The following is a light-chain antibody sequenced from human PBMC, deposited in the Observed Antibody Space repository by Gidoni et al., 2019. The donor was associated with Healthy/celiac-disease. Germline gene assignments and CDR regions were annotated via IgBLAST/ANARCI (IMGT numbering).Light chain of an antibody. CDR1: SSDVGGYNY. J-gene: IGLJ2*01. CDR3: SSYTSSSVV. Sequence: QSALTQPASVSGSPGPSITIACTGTSSDVGGYNYVTWYQQHPGTAPKLMIYEVSNRPSGVSNRFSGSKSGNTASLTISGLQAEDEADYYCSSYTSSSVVFGGGTKLTVL. CDR2: EVS. V-gene: IGLV2-14*01.